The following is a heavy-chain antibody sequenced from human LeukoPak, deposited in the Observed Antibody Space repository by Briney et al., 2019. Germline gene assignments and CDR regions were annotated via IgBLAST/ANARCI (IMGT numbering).Heavy chain of an antibody. D-gene: IGHD4-17*01. J-gene: IGHJ4*02. Sequence: PGRSLRLSCAASGFTFDDYAMHWVRQAPGKGLEWVSGISWNSGSLGYADSVKGRFTISRDNAKNSLYLQMNSLRAEDTALYYCAKGDYEVLFPLIDYWGQGTLVTVSS. V-gene: IGHV3-9*01. CDR2: ISWNSGSL. CDR3: AKGDYEVLFPLIDY. CDR1: GFTFDDYA.